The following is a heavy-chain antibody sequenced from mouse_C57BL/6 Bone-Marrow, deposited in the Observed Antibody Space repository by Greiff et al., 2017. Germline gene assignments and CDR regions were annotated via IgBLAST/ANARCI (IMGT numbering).Heavy chain of an antibody. V-gene: IGHV5-17*01. J-gene: IGHJ3*01. CDR3: ARDYYYGSSYGFAY. Sequence: EVQRVESGGGLVKPGGSLKLSCAASGFTFSDYGMHWVRQAPEKGLEWVAYISSGSSTIYYADTVKGRFTISRDNAKKTLFLQRTSLRSEDTAMYYCARDYYYGSSYGFAYWGQGTLVTVSA. CDR1: GFTFSDYG. D-gene: IGHD1-1*01. CDR2: ISSGSSTI.